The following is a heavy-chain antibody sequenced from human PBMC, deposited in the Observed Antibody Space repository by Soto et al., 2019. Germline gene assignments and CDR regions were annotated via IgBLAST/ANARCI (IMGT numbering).Heavy chain of an antibody. J-gene: IGHJ5*01. CDR1: GGSISSYY. V-gene: IGHV4-59*01. CDR2: IYYSGST. CDR3: ARASPDGGYAYGWFDS. Sequence: SETLSLTCTVSGGSISSYYWSWIRQPPGKGLEWIGYIYYSGSTNYTPSLKSRVTTSVDTSKNPFSLRLSSVTAADTVVYYCARASPDGGYAYGWFDSWGQGTLVTVSS. D-gene: IGHD5-12*01.